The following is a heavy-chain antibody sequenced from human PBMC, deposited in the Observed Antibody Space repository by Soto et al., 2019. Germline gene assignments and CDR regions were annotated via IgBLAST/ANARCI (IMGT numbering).Heavy chain of an antibody. J-gene: IGHJ4*02. D-gene: IGHD2-2*01. CDR2: ISGSGGST. CDR3: AKGAVVPAAMVDYFDY. V-gene: IGHV3-23*01. Sequence: EVQLLESGGGLVQPGGSLRLSCAASGFTFSSYAMSWVRQAPGKGLEWVSAISGSGGSTYYADSVKGRFTISRDNSKNTLYLQMNSLRDEDTAVYYCAKGAVVPAAMVDYFDYWGQGTLVTVSS. CDR1: GFTFSSYA.